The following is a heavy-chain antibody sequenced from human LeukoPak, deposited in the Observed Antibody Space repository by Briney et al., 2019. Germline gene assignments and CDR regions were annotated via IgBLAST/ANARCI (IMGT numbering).Heavy chain of an antibody. J-gene: IGHJ5*02. Sequence: GGSLRLSCAASEFTLGSNWMAWVRQAPGKGLEWVANIGPGGSQKYYVDSVKGRFTISRDNAKNSLYLQMNSLRAEDTAVYYCARSRTYYDFWSGYYFWFDPWGQGTLVTVSS. V-gene: IGHV3-7*01. CDR1: EFTLGSNW. CDR2: IGPGGSQK. D-gene: IGHD3-3*01. CDR3: ARSRTYYDFWSGYYFWFDP.